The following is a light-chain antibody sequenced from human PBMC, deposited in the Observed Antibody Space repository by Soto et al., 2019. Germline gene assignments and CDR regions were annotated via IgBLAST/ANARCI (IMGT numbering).Light chain of an antibody. CDR1: QSVRSGY. Sequence: IVVTQSPGTLSLSPGERATLSCRASQSVRSGYLAWYQQKPGQAPRLLIYGASSRATGIPDRFSGSGSGTDFTLTISRLEPEDFAVYYCQQYGSSPTFGQGTKVDIK. J-gene: IGKJ1*01. V-gene: IGKV3-20*01. CDR3: QQYGSSPT. CDR2: GAS.